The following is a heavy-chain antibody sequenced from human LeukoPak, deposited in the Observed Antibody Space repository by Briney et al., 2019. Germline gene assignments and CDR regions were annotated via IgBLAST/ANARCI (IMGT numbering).Heavy chain of an antibody. J-gene: IGHJ4*02. Sequence: GGSLRLSCAASGFTFSSHGMHWVRQAPGKGLDWVTTIWYDGSKTYYADSVKGRFSISRDDSKNTLYLQMNSLKIEDTGVYYCARSRIAAARTPFDYWGQGTLVTVSS. D-gene: IGHD6-13*01. V-gene: IGHV3-33*01. CDR2: IWYDGSKT. CDR1: GFTFSSHG. CDR3: ARSRIAAARTPFDY.